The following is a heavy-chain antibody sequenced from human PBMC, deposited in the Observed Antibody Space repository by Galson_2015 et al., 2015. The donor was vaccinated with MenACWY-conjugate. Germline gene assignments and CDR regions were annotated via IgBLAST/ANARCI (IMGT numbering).Heavy chain of an antibody. V-gene: IGHV3-21*01. D-gene: IGHD3-3*01. CDR2: ISISSSYI. J-gene: IGHJ4*02. Sequence: SLRLSCAASGFIFSSHTMNWVRQAPGKGLEWVSSISISSSYIYYADSVKGRFTISRDNAMNSLYLQMNSLTAEDTAVYYCARDYARLEWLSAYYFDYWDQGTPVTVSS. CDR1: GFIFSSHT. CDR3: ARDYARLEWLSAYYFDY.